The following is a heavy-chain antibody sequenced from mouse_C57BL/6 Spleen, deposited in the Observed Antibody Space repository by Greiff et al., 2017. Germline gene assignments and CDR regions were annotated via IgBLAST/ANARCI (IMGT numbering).Heavy chain of an antibody. D-gene: IGHD1-1*01. CDR2: IYPRGGNP. CDR3: ARWDTTVGVGAMDY. V-gene: IGHV1-81*01. J-gene: IGHJ4*01. Sequence: QVQLQQSGAELARPGASVKLSCKASGYTFTDYGISWVKQRTGQGLEWIGVIYPRGGNPYYNEKVKGKGSLTADKSSSTAYMELRSLTSEDSAVYVCARWDTTVGVGAMDYWGQGTSVTVSS. CDR1: GYTFTDYG.